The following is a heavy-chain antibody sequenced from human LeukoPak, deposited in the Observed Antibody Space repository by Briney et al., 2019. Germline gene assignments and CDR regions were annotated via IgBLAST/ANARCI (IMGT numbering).Heavy chain of an antibody. CDR2: INHSGST. J-gene: IGHJ4*02. D-gene: IGHD5-18*01. CDR1: GGSFSGYY. V-gene: IGHV4-34*01. Sequence: PSETLSLTCAVYGGSFSGYYWSWIRQPPGKGLEWIGEINHSGSTNYNPSLKSRVTISVDTSKNQFSLKLSSVTAADTAVYYCATPRGYSYGYPPAAFDYWGQGTLVTVSS. CDR3: ATPRGYSYGYPPAAFDY.